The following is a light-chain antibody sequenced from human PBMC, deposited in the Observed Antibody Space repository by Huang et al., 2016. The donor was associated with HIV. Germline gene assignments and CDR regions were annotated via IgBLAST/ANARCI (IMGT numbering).Light chain of an antibody. CDR2: STS. J-gene: IGKJ5*01. CDR3: QQANMYPRS. CDR1: QDISSW. V-gene: IGKV1-12*01. Sequence: IQLTQSPSSVSASEVDTVRITCRASQDISSWLAWYQQKPREAPTLLIHSTSILQSGVPSRFNGSGSGTDFFLTINSLRPDDFATYYCQQANMYPRSFGQGTRLDIK.